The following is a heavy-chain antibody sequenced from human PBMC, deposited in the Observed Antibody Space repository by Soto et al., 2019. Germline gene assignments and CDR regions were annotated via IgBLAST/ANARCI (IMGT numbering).Heavy chain of an antibody. J-gene: IGHJ5*02. CDR3: ARPAYNPYRGIAAAGIPRSFGNWFDP. CDR2: IYPGDSDT. V-gene: IGHV5-51*01. D-gene: IGHD6-13*01. Sequence: GESLKISCKGSGYSFTSYWIGWVRQMPGKGLEWMGIIYPGDSDTRYSPSFQGQVTISAAKSISTAYLQWSSLKASDTAMYYCARPAYNPYRGIAAAGIPRSFGNWFDPWGQGTLVTVSS. CDR1: GYSFTSYW.